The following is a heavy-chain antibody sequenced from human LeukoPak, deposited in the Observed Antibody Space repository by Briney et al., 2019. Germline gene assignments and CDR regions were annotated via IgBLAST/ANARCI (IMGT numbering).Heavy chain of an antibody. V-gene: IGHV3-21*01. CDR3: ARDGAYCGGDCYPYYFDY. Sequence: GGSLRLSCAASGFTFSSYSMNWVRQAPGKGLEWVSSISSSSSSYIYYAGSVKGRFTISRDNAKNSLYLQMNSLRAEDTAVYYCARDGAYCGGDCYPYYFDYWGQGTLVTVSS. CDR1: GFTFSSYS. CDR2: ISSSSSSYI. D-gene: IGHD2-21*01. J-gene: IGHJ4*02.